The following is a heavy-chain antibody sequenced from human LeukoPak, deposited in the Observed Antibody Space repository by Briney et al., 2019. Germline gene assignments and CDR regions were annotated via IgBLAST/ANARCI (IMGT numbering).Heavy chain of an antibody. D-gene: IGHD6-19*01. CDR1: GFTFSSYD. V-gene: IGHV3-13*01. Sequence: GRSLRLSCAASGFTFSSYDMHWVRQATGKGLEWVSAIGTAGDTYYPGSVKGRFTISRENAKNSLYLQMNSLRAGDTAVYYCARGYSSGWYDYWGQGTLVTVSS. CDR3: ARGYSSGWYDY. J-gene: IGHJ4*02. CDR2: IGTAGDT.